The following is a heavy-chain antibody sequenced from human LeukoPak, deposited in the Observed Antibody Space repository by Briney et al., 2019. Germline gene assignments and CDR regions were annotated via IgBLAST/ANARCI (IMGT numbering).Heavy chain of an antibody. J-gene: IGHJ4*02. V-gene: IGHV3-7*01. CDR1: GFTFTDYW. CDR2: INRAGIES. D-gene: IGHD1-26*01. CDR3: ARVGTWELQRVFDN. Sequence: QPGRSLRLSCAASGFTFTDYWMTWVRQAPGKGLEWVANINRAGIESYYVDSVKGRFTISRDNAENSLYLQIDSLRVDDTAVYYCARVGTWELQRVFDNWGQGTLVTVSS.